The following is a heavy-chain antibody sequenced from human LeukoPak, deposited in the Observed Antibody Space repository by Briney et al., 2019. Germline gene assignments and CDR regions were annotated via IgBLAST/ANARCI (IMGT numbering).Heavy chain of an antibody. CDR2: ISSSSSYI. V-gene: IGHV3-21*01. CDR3: AGASIVVVTHNWFDP. J-gene: IGHJ5*02. CDR1: GFTFSSYS. Sequence: GGSLRLSCAASGFTFSSYSMNWVRQAPGKGLEWVSSISSSSSYIYYADSVKGRFTISRDNAKNSLYLQMNSLRAEDTAVYYCAGASIVVVTHNWFDPWGQGTLVTVSS. D-gene: IGHD3-22*01.